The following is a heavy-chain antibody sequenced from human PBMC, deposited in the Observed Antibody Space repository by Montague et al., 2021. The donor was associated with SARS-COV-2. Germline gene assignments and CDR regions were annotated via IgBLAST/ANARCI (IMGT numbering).Heavy chain of an antibody. CDR2: VSYRGET. V-gene: IGHV4-39*01. Sequence: SETLSLTCSVSGDSISSVSYHWGWIRQPPGQGLEWIGSVSYRGETYCTPSLESRVTMSADTSKNHFSLKLKSLSATDTAVYFCARHVVGVTANHFDFWGQGTLVTVSS. CDR1: GDSISSVSYH. CDR3: ARHVVGVTANHFDF. D-gene: IGHD1-26*01. J-gene: IGHJ4*02.